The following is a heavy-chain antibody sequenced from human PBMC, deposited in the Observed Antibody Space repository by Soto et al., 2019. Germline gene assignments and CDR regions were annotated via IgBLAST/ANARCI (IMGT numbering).Heavy chain of an antibody. CDR1: GGSISSGDYY. Sequence: SETLSLTCTVSGGSISSGDYYWSWIRQPPGKGLKWIGYIYYSGSTYYNPSLKSRVTISVDTSKNQFSLKLSSVTAADTAVYYCARDYEWDSSSWPFGYWGQGTLVTVSS. V-gene: IGHV4-30-4*01. J-gene: IGHJ4*02. CDR3: ARDYEWDSSSWPFGY. D-gene: IGHD6-13*01. CDR2: IYYSGST.